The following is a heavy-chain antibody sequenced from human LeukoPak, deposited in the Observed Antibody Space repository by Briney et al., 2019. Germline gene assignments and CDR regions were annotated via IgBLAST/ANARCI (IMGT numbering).Heavy chain of an antibody. CDR1: GGSISSHY. D-gene: IGHD3-9*01. CDR3: ARDHGYDILTGYYYYYGMDV. J-gene: IGHJ6*02. Sequence: SETLSLTCTVSGGSISSHYWSWLRQPAGKGLEWIGRIYTSGSTNYNPSLKSRVTMSVDTSKNQFSLKLSSVTAADTAVYYCARDHGYDILTGYYYYYGMDVWGQGTTVTVSS. CDR2: IYTSGST. V-gene: IGHV4-4*07.